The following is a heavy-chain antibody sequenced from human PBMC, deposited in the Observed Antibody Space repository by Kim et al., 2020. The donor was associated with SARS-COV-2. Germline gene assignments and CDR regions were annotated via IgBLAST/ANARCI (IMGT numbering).Heavy chain of an antibody. V-gene: IGHV3-13*01. J-gene: IGHJ3*02. D-gene: IGHD2-8*01. CDR2: IMAGGRT. Sequence: GGSLRLSCAASGFSFSTYDMHWVRQSPRKGLEWISGIMAGGRTFYSDSVKGRFIISREIAKNSLYLQMNNLRAEDTAVYYCLRRPNGWTHGFDNWGQGTTVTVSS. CDR3: LRRPNGWTHGFDN. CDR1: GFSFSTYD.